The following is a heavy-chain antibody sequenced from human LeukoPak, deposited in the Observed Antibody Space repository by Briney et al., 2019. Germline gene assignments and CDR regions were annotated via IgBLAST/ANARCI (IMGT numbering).Heavy chain of an antibody. CDR3: ARDSSSSYPNYFDY. D-gene: IGHD6-6*01. J-gene: IGHJ4*02. V-gene: IGHV3-21*01. CDR1: GITFNSYT. CDR2: ISSSSSYI. Sequence: GGSLRLSCAASGITFNSYTMNWVRQAPGKGLEWVSSISSSSSYIYYAASVKGRFTISRDNAKNSLYLQMNRLRAEDTAVYYCARDSSSSYPNYFDYWGQGTLVTVSS.